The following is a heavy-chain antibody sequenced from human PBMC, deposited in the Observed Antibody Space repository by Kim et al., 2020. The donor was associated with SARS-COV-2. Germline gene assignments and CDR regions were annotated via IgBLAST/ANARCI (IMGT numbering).Heavy chain of an antibody. V-gene: IGHV3-21*01. CDR3: ARVRGRSGYDWRGGNYYYYGMDV. CDR1: GFTFSSYS. CDR2: ISSSSSYI. Sequence: GGSLRLSCAASGFTFSSYSMNWVRQAPGKGLEWVSSISSSSSYIYYADSVKGRFTISRDNAKNSLYLQMNSLRAEDTAVYYCARVRGRSGYDWRGGNYYYYGMDVWGQGTTVTVSS. D-gene: IGHD5-12*01. J-gene: IGHJ6*02.